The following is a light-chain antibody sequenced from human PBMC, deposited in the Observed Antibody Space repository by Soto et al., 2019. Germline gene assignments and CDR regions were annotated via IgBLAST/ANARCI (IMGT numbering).Light chain of an antibody. CDR3: CSYTSSSTLVV. CDR2: DVS. CDR1: SSDVGGYNY. V-gene: IGLV2-14*01. J-gene: IGLJ2*01. Sequence: QSALTQPASVSGSPGQSITISCSGNSSDVGGYNYVSWYQQHPGKAPKLMIYDVSNRPSGVSNRFSGSKSGNTASLTISGLQAEDEADYYCCSYTSSSTLVVFGGGTKLTVL.